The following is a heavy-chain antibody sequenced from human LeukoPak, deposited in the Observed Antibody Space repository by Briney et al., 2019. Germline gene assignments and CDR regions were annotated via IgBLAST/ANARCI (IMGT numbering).Heavy chain of an antibody. CDR3: ARASSPDYYDSSGYNLIDY. V-gene: IGHV3-48*03. D-gene: IGHD3-22*01. J-gene: IGHJ4*02. CDR2: ISSSGSTI. CDR1: GFTFSSYE. Sequence: GGSLRLSCAASGFTFSSYEMNWVRQAPGKGLEWVSYISSSGSTIYYADSVKGRFTISRDNAKNTLYLQMNSLRAEDTAVYYCARASSPDYYDSSGYNLIDYWGQGTLVTVSS.